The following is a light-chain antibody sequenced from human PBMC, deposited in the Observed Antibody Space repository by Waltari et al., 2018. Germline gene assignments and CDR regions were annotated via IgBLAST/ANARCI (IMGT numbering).Light chain of an antibody. V-gene: IGKV1-5*03. CDR1: QSISIW. CDR2: KAS. CDR3: QQYSSFPLS. Sequence: DIQMTQSPPTLSASVGDRVTVTCRASQSISIWLALYQPKPRKVPNLLIYKASTLDSGVPSRFSGSASGTEFTLTISSLLAEDFGTYYCQQYSSFPLSFGGGTNIVIK. J-gene: IGKJ4*01.